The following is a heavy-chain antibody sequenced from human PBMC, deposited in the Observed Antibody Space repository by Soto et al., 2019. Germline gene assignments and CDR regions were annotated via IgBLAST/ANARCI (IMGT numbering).Heavy chain of an antibody. Sequence: QVQLQESGPGLVKPSGTLSLTCAVSGDSISSSNWWSWVRQSPGKGLEWIGEIHHSGSMNYNPSLESRVTISVDKSKNQFSLKLSSVTAADTAVYYCARTNYGSGTDYNFDYWGQGTLVTVSS. CDR3: ARTNYGSGTDYNFDY. J-gene: IGHJ4*02. V-gene: IGHV4-4*02. D-gene: IGHD3-10*01. CDR1: GDSISSSNW. CDR2: IHHSGSM.